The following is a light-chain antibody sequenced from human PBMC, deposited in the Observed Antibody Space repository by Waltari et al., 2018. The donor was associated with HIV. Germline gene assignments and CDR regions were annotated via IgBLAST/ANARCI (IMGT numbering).Light chain of an antibody. CDR3: QQSYSTHWT. J-gene: IGKJ1*01. CDR2: AAS. CDR1: QSISSY. V-gene: IGKV1-39*01. Sequence: EIQMTQSTSSLSASVGARVTITCRASQSISSYLNWYQQKPGKAPKFLIYAASSLQSGVPSRFSGSGSGTDFTLTISSLQPEDFATYYCQQSYSTHWTFGQGTKVEIK.